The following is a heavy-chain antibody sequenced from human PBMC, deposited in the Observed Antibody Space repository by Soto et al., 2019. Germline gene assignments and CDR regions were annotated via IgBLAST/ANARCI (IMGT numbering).Heavy chain of an antibody. CDR1: GFTFSSHG. CDR3: AKDGQYRTDGFDV. V-gene: IGHV3-23*01. J-gene: IGHJ3*01. Sequence: EAQLLESGGDWAQPGGSLRLSCAASGFTFSSHGMCWVRQAPGKGLGWIAGLSRGGGTTYYADSVKSRFTISRDNSKNALDLIMNSLKVEDTALYYCAKDGQYRTDGFDVWGQGTMVTVSS. D-gene: IGHD6-6*01. CDR2: LSRGGGTT.